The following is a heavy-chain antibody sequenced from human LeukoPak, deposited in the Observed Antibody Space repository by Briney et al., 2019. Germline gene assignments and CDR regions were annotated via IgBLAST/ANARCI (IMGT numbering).Heavy chain of an antibody. Sequence: SETLSLTCAVYGGSFSGYYWSWIRQPPGKGLEWIGEINHSGSTNYNPSLKSRVTISVDTSKNQFSLKLTSVTAADTAVYYCARLGPNWFDPWGQGTLVTVSS. CDR1: GGSFSGYY. D-gene: IGHD3-10*01. V-gene: IGHV4-34*01. CDR3: ARLGPNWFDP. J-gene: IGHJ5*02. CDR2: INHSGST.